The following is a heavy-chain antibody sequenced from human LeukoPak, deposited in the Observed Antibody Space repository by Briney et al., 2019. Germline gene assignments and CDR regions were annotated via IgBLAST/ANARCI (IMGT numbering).Heavy chain of an antibody. V-gene: IGHV1-69*04. CDR3: ARAWSHRFVSGSTNWFDP. D-gene: IGHD1-26*01. CDR2: IIPILGIA. CDR1: GGTFSSYA. Sequence: GASVKVSCKAPGGTFSSYAISWVRQAPGQGLEWMGRIIPILGIANYAQKFQGRVTITADKSTSTAYMELSSLRSEDTAVYYCARAWSHRFVSGSTNWFDPWGQGTLATVSS. J-gene: IGHJ5*02.